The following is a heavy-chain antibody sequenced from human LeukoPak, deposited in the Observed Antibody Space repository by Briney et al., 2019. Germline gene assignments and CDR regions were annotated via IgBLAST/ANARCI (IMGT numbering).Heavy chain of an antibody. Sequence: GGSLRLSCAASGFTFSNYSMNWVRQAPGKGLEWVAVISYDGSNKYYADSVKGRFTISRDNSKNTLYLQMNSLRAEDTAVYYCAKDVPTAYFDYWGQGTLVTVSS. V-gene: IGHV3-30*18. CDR1: GFTFSNYS. J-gene: IGHJ4*02. D-gene: IGHD2-2*01. CDR2: ISYDGSNK. CDR3: AKDVPTAYFDY.